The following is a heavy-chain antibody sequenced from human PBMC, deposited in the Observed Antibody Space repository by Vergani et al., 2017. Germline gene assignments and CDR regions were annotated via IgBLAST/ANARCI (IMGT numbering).Heavy chain of an antibody. Sequence: EVQLVESGGGLVQPGRSLRLSCAASGFIFDDYAMHWVRQAPGKGLEWVSGISWNSGSIGYAESVKGRFTISRDNAKNTLYLQMNSLRAEDTAVYYCARGITIFGVVTYMDVWGKGTTVTVSS. D-gene: IGHD3-3*01. V-gene: IGHV3-9*01. CDR2: ISWNSGSI. CDR3: ARGITIFGVVTYMDV. J-gene: IGHJ6*03. CDR1: GFIFDDYA.